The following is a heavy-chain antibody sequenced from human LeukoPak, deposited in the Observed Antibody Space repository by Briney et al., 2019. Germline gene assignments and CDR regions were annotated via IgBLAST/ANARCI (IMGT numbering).Heavy chain of an antibody. CDR3: ARKGLRWSRMGAFDI. V-gene: IGHV4-39*07. D-gene: IGHD4-23*01. Sequence: SETLSLTCTVSGGSISSSSYYWGWIRQPPGKGLEWIGSIYYSGSTYYNPSLKSRVTISVDTSKNQFSLKLSSVTAADTAVYYCARKGLRWSRMGAFDIWGQGTMVTVSS. J-gene: IGHJ3*02. CDR2: IYYSGST. CDR1: GGSISSSSYY.